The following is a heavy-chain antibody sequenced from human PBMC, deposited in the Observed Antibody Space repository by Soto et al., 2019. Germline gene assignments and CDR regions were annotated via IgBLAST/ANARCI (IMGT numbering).Heavy chain of an antibody. V-gene: IGHV3-11*01. CDR1: GFTFSDYY. Sequence: PGGSLRLSCAAPGFTFSDYYMSWFRQAPGKGLEWVSYISGSGSTIHDADSVKGRFTISRDNAKNSLYLQMNSLRAEDTAVYYCARVGSIAAAGTPDYWGQGTLVTVSS. D-gene: IGHD6-13*01. J-gene: IGHJ4*02. CDR2: ISGSGSTI. CDR3: ARVGSIAAAGTPDY.